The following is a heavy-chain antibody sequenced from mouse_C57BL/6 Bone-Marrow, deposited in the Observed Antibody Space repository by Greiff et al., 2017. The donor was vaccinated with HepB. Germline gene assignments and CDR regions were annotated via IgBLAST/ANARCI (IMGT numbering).Heavy chain of an antibody. V-gene: IGHV1-59*01. CDR1: GYTFTSYW. Sequence: VQLQQPGAELVRPGTSVKLSCKASGYTFTSYWMHWVKQRPGQGLEWIGVIDPSDSYTNYNQKFKGKATLTVDTSSSTAYMQLSSLTSEDSAVYYCATMVTRGFAYWGQGTLVTVSA. D-gene: IGHD2-2*01. CDR2: IDPSDSYT. CDR3: ATMVTRGFAY. J-gene: IGHJ3*01.